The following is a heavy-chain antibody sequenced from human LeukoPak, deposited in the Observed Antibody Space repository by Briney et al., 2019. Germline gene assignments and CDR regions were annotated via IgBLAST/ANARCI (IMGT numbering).Heavy chain of an antibody. J-gene: IGHJ6*04. D-gene: IGHD3-10*02. V-gene: IGHV3-48*03. CDR3: AELGITMIGGV. CDR2: ISSSGSTI. CDR1: GFTFSSYE. Sequence: GGSLRLFCAASGFTFSSYEMNWVRQAPGKGLEWVSYISSSGSTIYYADSVKGGFTISRDNDKNSLYLQMNSMRAEDTAVYYCAELGITMIGGVWGKGTTVTISS.